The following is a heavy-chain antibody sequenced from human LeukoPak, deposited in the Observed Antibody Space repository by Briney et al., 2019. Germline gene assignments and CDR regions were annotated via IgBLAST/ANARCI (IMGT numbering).Heavy chain of an antibody. J-gene: IGHJ4*02. D-gene: IGHD2-2*01. CDR3: AKGYCSSTSCPADY. CDR1: AYSISSGYY. V-gene: IGHV4-38-2*01. Sequence: SETLSLTCSVAAYSISSGYYWGWIRQPPGKGLEWIGSIYHGANSYYDPSLKSRVTISVDTSKNQFSLKLSSVTAADTAVYYCAKGYCSSTSCPADYWGEGILVTVSS. CDR2: IYHGANS.